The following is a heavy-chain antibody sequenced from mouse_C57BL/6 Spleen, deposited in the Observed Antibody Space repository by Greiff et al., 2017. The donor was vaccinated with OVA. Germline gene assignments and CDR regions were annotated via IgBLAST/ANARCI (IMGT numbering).Heavy chain of an antibody. CDR1: GFTFSSYA. Sequence: EVMLVKSGGGLVKPGGSLKLSCAASGFTFSSYAMSWVRQTPEKRLEWVATISDGGSYTYYPDNVKGRFTISRDNAKNNLYLQMSHLKSEDTAMYYCAREDAYFDYWGQGTTLTVSS. CDR2: ISDGGSYT. CDR3: AREDAYFDY. V-gene: IGHV5-4*01. J-gene: IGHJ2*01.